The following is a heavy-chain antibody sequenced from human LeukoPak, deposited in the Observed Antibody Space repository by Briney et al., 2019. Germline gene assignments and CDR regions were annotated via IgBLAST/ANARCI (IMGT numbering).Heavy chain of an antibody. D-gene: IGHD2-15*01. CDR2: IKKDGSEK. CDR3: AKAPLGRCSGAICYYFDY. V-gene: IGHV3-7*03. Sequence: LAGGSLRLSCAASGFTFSSYWMSRVRQAPGKGLEWVANIKKDGSEKYYVDSVKGRFTISRDNAKTSLYLQMNSLRAEDAAVYYCAKAPLGRCSGAICYYFDYWGQGTLVTVSS. CDR1: GFTFSSYW. J-gene: IGHJ4*02.